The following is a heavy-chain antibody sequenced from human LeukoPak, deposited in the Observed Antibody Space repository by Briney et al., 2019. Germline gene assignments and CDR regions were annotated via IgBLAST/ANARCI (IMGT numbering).Heavy chain of an antibody. Sequence: GGSLRLSCAASGFPFDRYWMSWVRLAPGKGLEWVANIKHDGSEKTFVDSVKGRFTISRDDAENSLYLQMNSLRAEDTAVYYCARQPIYEAYFDFWGQGTLVTVSS. V-gene: IGHV3-7*01. D-gene: IGHD3-16*01. J-gene: IGHJ4*02. CDR3: ARQPIYEAYFDF. CDR1: GFPFDRYW. CDR2: IKHDGSEK.